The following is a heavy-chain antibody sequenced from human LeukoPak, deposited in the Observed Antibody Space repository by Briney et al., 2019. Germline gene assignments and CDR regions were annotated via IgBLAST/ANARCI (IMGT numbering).Heavy chain of an antibody. Sequence: SETLSLTCTVSGGSISSYYWSWIRQPAGKGLEWIGRIYTSGSTNYNPSLKSRVTMSVDTSKNQFSLKLSPVTAADTAVYYCATSTPRDYYGSGTQSIGAFDIWGQGTMVTVTS. D-gene: IGHD3-10*01. CDR1: GGSISSYY. V-gene: IGHV4-4*07. CDR3: ATSTPRDYYGSGTQSIGAFDI. J-gene: IGHJ3*02. CDR2: IYTSGST.